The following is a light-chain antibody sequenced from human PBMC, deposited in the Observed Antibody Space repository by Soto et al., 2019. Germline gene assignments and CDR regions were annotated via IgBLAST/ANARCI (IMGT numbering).Light chain of an antibody. J-gene: IGKJ1*01. V-gene: IGKV1-5*03. CDR1: RSISAW. CDR2: KAP. Sequence: DIQMTQSPSTLSASVGDRFSINVRTSRSISAWLAWYQQKPGKAPRLLIYKAPTLEIGVPSRFSGSGSVTEFTLTISSLQPDDVATYYCQQYNDYSWTFGQGTKVDI. CDR3: QQYNDYSWT.